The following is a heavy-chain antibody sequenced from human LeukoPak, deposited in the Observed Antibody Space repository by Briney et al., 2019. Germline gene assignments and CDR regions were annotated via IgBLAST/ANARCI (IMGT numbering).Heavy chain of an antibody. CDR3: AREGYSSGWSAFDY. CDR2: ISSSSDYK. Sequence: GGSLRLSCAASGFSFSDYYMSWIRQTPEEGLEWLSYISSSSDYKNYADSLKGRFTISRDNAKNSLYLQMNSLRAEDTAVYYCAREGYSSGWSAFDYWGQGTLVTVSS. CDR1: GFSFSDYY. J-gene: IGHJ4*02. V-gene: IGHV3-11*06. D-gene: IGHD6-19*01.